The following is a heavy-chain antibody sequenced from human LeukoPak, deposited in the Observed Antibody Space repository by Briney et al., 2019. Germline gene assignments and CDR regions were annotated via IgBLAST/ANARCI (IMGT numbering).Heavy chain of an antibody. CDR3: ARTRGPVAGPERPFDY. J-gene: IGHJ4*02. V-gene: IGHV5-51*01. Sequence: GESLKISCKGSGYRFTSYWIGWVRQMPGKGLEWMGIIYPGDSDTRYSPSFQGQVTISADKSISTAYLQWSSLKASDTAMYYCARTRGPVAGPERPFDYWGQGTLVTVSS. CDR2: IYPGDSDT. CDR1: GYRFTSYW. D-gene: IGHD6-19*01.